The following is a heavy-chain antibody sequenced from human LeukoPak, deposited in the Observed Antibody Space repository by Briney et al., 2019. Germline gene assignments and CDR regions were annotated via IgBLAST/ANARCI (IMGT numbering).Heavy chain of an antibody. CDR3: ARVVGATKRGAYYFDY. J-gene: IGHJ4*02. CDR1: GFTFSDYW. CDR2: IKQDGSEK. Sequence: GGSLRLSCAATGFTFSDYWMSWVRQAPEMGLEWVANIKQDGSEKYYVDSVMGRFTISGDNAKNSLYLQMNSLRAEDTAVYYCARVVGATKRGAYYFDYWGQGTLVTVSS. D-gene: IGHD1-26*01. V-gene: IGHV3-7*01.